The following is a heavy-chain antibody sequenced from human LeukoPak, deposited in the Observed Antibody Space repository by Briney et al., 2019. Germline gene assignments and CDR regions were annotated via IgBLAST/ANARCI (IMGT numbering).Heavy chain of an antibody. D-gene: IGHD3-10*01. CDR1: GFTFSSYW. Sequence: GGSLRLSCAASGFTFSSYWMHWVRQAPGKGLVWVSRINSDGTYTNYADFVKGRFTISRDNAKNTLYLQMNSLRAEDTAVYYCARSPPYGSGSYGAFDIWGQGTMVTVSS. J-gene: IGHJ3*02. V-gene: IGHV3-74*01. CDR2: INSDGTYT. CDR3: ARSPPYGSGSYGAFDI.